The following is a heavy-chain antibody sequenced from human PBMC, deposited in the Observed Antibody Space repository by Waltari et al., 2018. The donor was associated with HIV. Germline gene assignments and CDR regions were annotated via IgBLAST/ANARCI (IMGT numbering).Heavy chain of an antibody. D-gene: IGHD2-21*01. CDR1: GDSISRATHY. CDR2: IYNSGST. Sequence: QVHLQESGPGLVKPSQTLSLICTVSGDSISRATHYWSWTRQHPGKGLEWIGYIYNSGSTYYNSSLQSRVTISADTSKNQFSLKMNSVTAADTAVYYCARCGGVTVTCDSWGQGILVTVSS. J-gene: IGHJ4*02. CDR3: ARCGGVTVTCDS. V-gene: IGHV4-31*03.